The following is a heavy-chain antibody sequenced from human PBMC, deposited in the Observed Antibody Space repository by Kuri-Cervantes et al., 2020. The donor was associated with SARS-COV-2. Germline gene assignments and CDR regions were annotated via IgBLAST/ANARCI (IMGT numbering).Heavy chain of an antibody. Sequence: LSLTCAASGFTFSSYWMHWVRQAPGKGLVWVSRINSDGSSTSYADSVKGRFTISRDNSKNTLYLQMNSLRAEDTAVYYCAKAPRPHWDGGNSGDYWGQGTLVTISS. CDR1: GFTFSSYW. V-gene: IGHV3-74*01. D-gene: IGHD4-23*01. J-gene: IGHJ4*02. CDR2: INSDGSST. CDR3: AKAPRPHWDGGNSGDY.